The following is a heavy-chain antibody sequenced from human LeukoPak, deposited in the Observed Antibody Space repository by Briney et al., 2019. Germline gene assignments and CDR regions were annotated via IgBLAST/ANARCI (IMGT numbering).Heavy chain of an antibody. V-gene: IGHV3-23*01. CDR1: GFSVSGYW. CDR2: ISDSGGDT. Sequence: GGSLRLSCAVSGFSVSGYWMTWVRQAPGKGLEWVSTISDSGGDTYYADSVKGRFTISRDNSKNTLYLQMNSLRAEDTAIHYCAKVPYSDYGSGRPPFMDVWGQGTTVAVSS. J-gene: IGHJ6*02. D-gene: IGHD3-10*01. CDR3: AKVPYSDYGSGRPPFMDV.